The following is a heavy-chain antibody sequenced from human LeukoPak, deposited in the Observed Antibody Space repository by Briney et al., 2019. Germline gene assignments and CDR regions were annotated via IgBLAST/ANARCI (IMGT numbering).Heavy chain of an antibody. V-gene: IGHV3-66*02. CDR2: IYSGGST. J-gene: IGHJ4*02. Sequence: GGSLRLSCAASGFTVSSTYMSWVRQAPGKGLEWVSVIYSGGSTFYADSVKGRFTISRDNSKNTLYLQMNSLRAEDTALYYCARDINYDYWGQGTLVTVSS. CDR3: ARDINYDY. CDR1: GFTVSSTY.